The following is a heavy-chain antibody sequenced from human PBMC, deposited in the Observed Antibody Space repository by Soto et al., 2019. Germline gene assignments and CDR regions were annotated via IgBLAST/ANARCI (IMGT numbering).Heavy chain of an antibody. D-gene: IGHD2-15*01. CDR3: ARGFGYCSGGSCSDYGDPPAY. CDR1: GFTFSSYA. CDR2: ISYDGSNK. V-gene: IGHV3-30-3*01. J-gene: IGHJ4*02. Sequence: QVQLVESGGGVVQPGRSLRLSCAASGFTFSSYAMHWVRQAPGKGLEWVAVISYDGSNKYYADSVKGRFTIPRDNSKNTLYLQMNSLRAEDTAVYYCARGFGYCSGGSCSDYGDPPAYWGQGTLVTVSS.